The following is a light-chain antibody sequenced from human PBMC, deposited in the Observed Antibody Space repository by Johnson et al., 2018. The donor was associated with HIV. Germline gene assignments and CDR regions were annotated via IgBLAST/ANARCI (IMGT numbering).Light chain of an antibody. CDR3: RTWDSSLSASYV. Sequence: QSVLTQPPSVSAAPGQKVTISCSGSSSNIGNNYVSWYQQLPGTAPKLLIYDNNKRPSGIPDRFSGSKSGTSATLGITGLQTGDEADYYCRTWDSSLSASYVFGTGTKVTVL. CDR1: SSNIGNNY. V-gene: IGLV1-51*01. J-gene: IGLJ1*01. CDR2: DNN.